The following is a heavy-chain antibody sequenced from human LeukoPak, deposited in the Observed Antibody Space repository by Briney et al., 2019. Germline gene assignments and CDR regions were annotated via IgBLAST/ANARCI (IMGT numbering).Heavy chain of an antibody. V-gene: IGHV3-66*01. J-gene: IGHJ4*02. D-gene: IGHD2-2*01. CDR3: ARDGSPYCSSTSCYAH. Sequence: GGSLRLSCAASGFTVSSNYMSWVRQAPGKGLEWVSVIYSGGNTYYADSVKGRFTISRDNSKNTLYLQMNSLRAEDTAVYYCARDGSPYCSSTSCYAHWGQGTLVTVSS. CDR2: IYSGGNT. CDR1: GFTVSSNY.